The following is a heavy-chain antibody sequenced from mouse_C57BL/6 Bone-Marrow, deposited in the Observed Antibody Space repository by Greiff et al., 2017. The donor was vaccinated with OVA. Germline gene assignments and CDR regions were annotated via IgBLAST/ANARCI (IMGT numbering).Heavy chain of an antibody. CDR1: GYTFTSYW. J-gene: IGHJ4*01. CDR3: ARLGYYGSSRYYYYAMDY. Sequence: VQLQQPGAELVRPGSSVKLSCKASGYTFTSYWMHWVKQRPIQGLEWIGNIDPSDSETHYNQKFKDKATLTVDKSSSTAYMQLSSLTSEDSAVYYRARLGYYGSSRYYYYAMDYWGQGTSVTVSS. D-gene: IGHD1-1*01. CDR2: IDPSDSET. V-gene: IGHV1-52*01.